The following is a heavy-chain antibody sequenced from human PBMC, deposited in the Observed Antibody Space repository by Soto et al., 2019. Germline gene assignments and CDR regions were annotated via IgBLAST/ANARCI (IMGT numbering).Heavy chain of an antibody. V-gene: IGHV3-33*01. J-gene: IGHJ3*02. CDR1: GFTFSSYG. CDR2: IWYDGSNK. CDR3: AREAEYNYDSSDDAFDI. Sequence: QVQLVESGGGVVQPGRSLRLSCAASGFTFSSYGMHRVRQAPGKGLEWVAVIWYDGSNKYYADSVKGRFTISRDNSKNTLYLQMNSLRAEDTAVYYCAREAEYNYDSSDDAFDIWGQGTMVTVSS. D-gene: IGHD3-22*01.